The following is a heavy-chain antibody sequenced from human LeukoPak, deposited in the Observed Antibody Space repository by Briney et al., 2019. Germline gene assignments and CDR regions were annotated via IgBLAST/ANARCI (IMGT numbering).Heavy chain of an antibody. D-gene: IGHD5-18*01. CDR1: GYTFGTHW. CDR2: INPSGDFR. V-gene: IGHV1-46*01. J-gene: IGHJ4*02. CDR3: ARGGVSRYSYGPGYSDY. Sequence: ASVKVSCKASGYTFGTHWMHWVRQAPGQGLEWMGIINPSGDFRSYAQKFKGRVTVTRDMSTRTVYMELSDLRPDDTAVYYCARGGVSRYSYGPGYSDYWGQGTLVTVSS.